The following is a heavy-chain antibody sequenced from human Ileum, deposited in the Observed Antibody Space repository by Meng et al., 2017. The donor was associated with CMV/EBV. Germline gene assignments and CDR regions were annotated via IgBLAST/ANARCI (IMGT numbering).Heavy chain of an antibody. Sequence: QIQLQQSGPELVNPSQTLSRTCDIAGDSVSTNNVAWNWIRQSPLRGLEWLGRTAYRSKWDYEYSVSVKSRITISPDTSKNQFSLQLRSVTPEDTAVYYCARESELLRFDHWGQGTLVTVSS. CDR1: GDSVSTNNVA. CDR3: ARESELLRFDH. J-gene: IGHJ4*02. V-gene: IGHV6-1*01. D-gene: IGHD6-6*01. CDR2: TAYRSKWDY.